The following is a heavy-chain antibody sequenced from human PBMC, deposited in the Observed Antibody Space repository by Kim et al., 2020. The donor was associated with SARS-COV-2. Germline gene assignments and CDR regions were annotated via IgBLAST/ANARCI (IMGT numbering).Heavy chain of an antibody. CDR3: ARAYDN. Sequence: HTGATNYNPSLKGRVTVSMDKSQNKFSLNLSYVTAADTAVYYCARAYDNWGQGTLVTVSS. CDR2: HTGAT. V-gene: IGHV4-4*02. J-gene: IGHJ4*02.